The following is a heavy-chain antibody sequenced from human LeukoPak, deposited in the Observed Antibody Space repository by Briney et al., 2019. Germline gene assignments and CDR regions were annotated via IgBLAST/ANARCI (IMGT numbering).Heavy chain of an antibody. CDR2: ISSSSSYI. V-gene: IGHV3-21*01. J-gene: IGHJ3*02. D-gene: IGHD6-19*01. CDR1: GFTFSDHF. CDR3: ECSSGWDDAFDI. Sequence: GGSLRLSCAASGFTFSDHFMDWVRQAPGKGLEWVSSISSSSSYIYNADSVKGRFTISRDNAKNSLYLQMNSLRAEDTAVYYCECSSGWDDAFDIWGQGTMVTVSS.